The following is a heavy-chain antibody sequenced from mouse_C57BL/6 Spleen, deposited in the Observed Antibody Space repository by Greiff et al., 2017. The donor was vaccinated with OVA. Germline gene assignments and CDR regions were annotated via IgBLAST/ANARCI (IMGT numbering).Heavy chain of an antibody. CDR1: GYTFTDYY. Sequence: EVKLQQSGPELVKPGASVKISCKASGYTFTDYYMNWVKQSHGKSLEWIGDINPNNGGTSYNQKFKGKATLTVDKSSSTAYMELRSLTSEDSAVYYCASTLYYGSSHWYFDVWGTGTTVTVSS. D-gene: IGHD1-1*01. J-gene: IGHJ1*03. V-gene: IGHV1-26*01. CDR3: ASTLYYGSSHWYFDV. CDR2: INPNNGGT.